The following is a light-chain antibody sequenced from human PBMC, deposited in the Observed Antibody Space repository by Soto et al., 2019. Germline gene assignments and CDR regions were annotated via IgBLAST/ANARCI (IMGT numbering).Light chain of an antibody. V-gene: IGLV2-14*01. CDR2: EVS. Sequence: QSALTQPASVSGSPGQSITISCTGTSSDVGGYNFVSWYQQLPDKAPKLMIFEVSNRPSGVSHRFSGSKSGNTASLTISGLLAQDEADYYCSSYTSSSTPYVFGTGTKLTVL. J-gene: IGLJ1*01. CDR3: SSYTSSSTPYV. CDR1: SSDVGGYNF.